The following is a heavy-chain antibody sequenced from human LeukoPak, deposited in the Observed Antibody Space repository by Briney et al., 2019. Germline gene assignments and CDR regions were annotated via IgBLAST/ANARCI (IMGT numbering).Heavy chain of an antibody. CDR3: ARDDYGDFDYYYYGMDV. V-gene: IGHV3-21*01. D-gene: IGHD4-17*01. Sequence: KTGGSLRLSCAASGFTFSSYSMNWVRQAPGKGLEWVSSISSSSSYIYYADSVKGRFTISRDNAKNSLYLQMNSLRAEDTAVYYCARDDYGDFDYYYYGMDVWGQGTTVTVSS. J-gene: IGHJ6*02. CDR1: GFTFSSYS. CDR2: ISSSSSYI.